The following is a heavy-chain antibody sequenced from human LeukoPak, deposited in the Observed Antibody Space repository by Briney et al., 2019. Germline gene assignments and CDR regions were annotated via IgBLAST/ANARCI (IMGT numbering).Heavy chain of an antibody. J-gene: IGHJ4*02. V-gene: IGHV1-18*01. Sequence: ASVTVSCKPSGYSFTRNGISWVRQAPGQGLEWMAWISANSGNTNYAQNFQDRVTLTTDTSTSTAYMELRSLRSDDTAVYYCAKDVNYAFDYWGQGTLVTVSS. CDR1: GYSFTRNG. CDR2: ISANSGNT. CDR3: AKDVNYAFDY. D-gene: IGHD3-16*01.